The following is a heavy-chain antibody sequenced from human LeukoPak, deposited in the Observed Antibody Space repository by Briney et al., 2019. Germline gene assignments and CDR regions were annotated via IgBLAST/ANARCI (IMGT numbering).Heavy chain of an antibody. D-gene: IGHD3-3*01. CDR2: INPNSGGS. V-gene: IGHV1-2*02. CDR1: GYSFTGYY. Sequence: GASVKVSCKASGYSFTGYYIHWVRQSPGQGPEWMGWINPNSGGSKYAQKFQGRITLTRDTSISTAYMELTSLGSDDTAVYYCARVWRVVTRAFDIWGQGTMVTVSS. J-gene: IGHJ3*02. CDR3: ARVWRVVTRAFDI.